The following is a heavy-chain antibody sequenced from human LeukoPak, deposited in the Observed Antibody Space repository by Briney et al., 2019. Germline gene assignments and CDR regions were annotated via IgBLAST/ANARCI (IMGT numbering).Heavy chain of an antibody. V-gene: IGHV3-23*01. J-gene: IGHJ4*02. CDR2: ISGSGGST. Sequence: PRGSLRLSCAASEFTFSSYAMSWVRQAPGKGLEWVSAISGSGGSTYYADSVKGRFTISRDNSKNTLYLQMNSLRAEDTAVYYCAKDQSDYGDLHDYWGQGTLVTVSS. CDR1: EFTFSSYA. D-gene: IGHD4-17*01. CDR3: AKDQSDYGDLHDY.